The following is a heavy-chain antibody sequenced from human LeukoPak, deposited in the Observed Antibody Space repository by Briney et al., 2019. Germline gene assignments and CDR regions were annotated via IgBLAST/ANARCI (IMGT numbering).Heavy chain of an antibody. V-gene: IGHV3-33*07. J-gene: IGHJ4*02. CDR1: GFAFTKYA. CDR3: ARDLSPGGYSYGYCFDS. CDR2: IRHEGKYK. D-gene: IGHD5-18*01. Sequence: RGSLRLSCAASGFAFTKYAMSWVRQAPGKGPEWVAVIRHEGKYKYYADSVKGRFTISRDNSKNTLYLQMNSLRAEDTAVYYCARDLSPGGYSYGYCFDSWGQGTLVTVSS.